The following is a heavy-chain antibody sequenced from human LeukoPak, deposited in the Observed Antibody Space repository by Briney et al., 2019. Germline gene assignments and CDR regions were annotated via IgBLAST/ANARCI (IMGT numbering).Heavy chain of an antibody. D-gene: IGHD3/OR15-3a*01. V-gene: IGHV3-23*01. J-gene: IGHJ2*01. CDR3: AKDWTGTKPFDL. CDR1: GYTFSSYA. CDR2: ISGSGGST. Sequence: GGSLRLYCAASGYTFSSYAMSWVRQAPGKGLEWVSAISGSGGSTYYADSEKGRFTISRDNSKNTLYLQMNSLRADDTAVYYCAKDWTGTKPFDLWGRGTLVTVSS.